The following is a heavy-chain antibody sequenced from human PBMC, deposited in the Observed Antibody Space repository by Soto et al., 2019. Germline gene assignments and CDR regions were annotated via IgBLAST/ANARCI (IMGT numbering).Heavy chain of an antibody. CDR1: GGTFSSYA. J-gene: IGHJ6*02. CDR2: LIPIPGTA. V-gene: IGHV1-69*01. CDR3: ARLQGSSTSLDIYYYYYYGMDV. Sequence: QVQLVKSGAEVKKPGSSVKVSCKASGGTFSSYAISWVRQAPGQGLEWMGGLIPIPGTANYAKKFQGRVTTTADESTSTAYMELSSLRPEDTSVYYCARLQGSSTSLDIYYYYYYGMDVWGQGTTVTVSS. D-gene: IGHD2-2*01.